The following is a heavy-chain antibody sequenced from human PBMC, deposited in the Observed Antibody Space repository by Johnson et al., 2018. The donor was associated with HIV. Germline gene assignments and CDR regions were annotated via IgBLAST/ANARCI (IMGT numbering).Heavy chain of an antibody. CDR2: IRYDGSNK. D-gene: IGHD1-26*01. CDR3: AKDANWERLMAFDF. Sequence: QVQLMESGGGLVKPGRSLRLSCAASGFSFSNYAMDWVRQAPGKGLEWVAFIRYDGSNKYYADSVKGRFTISRDNSKNTLYLQMNSLRAEDTAVYYCAKDANWERLMAFDFWGQGTMVTVSA. J-gene: IGHJ3*01. CDR1: GFSFSNYA. V-gene: IGHV3-30*02.